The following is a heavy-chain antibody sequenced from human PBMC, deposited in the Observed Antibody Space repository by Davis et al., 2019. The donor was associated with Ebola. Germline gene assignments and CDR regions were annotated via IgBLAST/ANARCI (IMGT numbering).Heavy chain of an antibody. J-gene: IGHJ4*02. CDR1: GGTFSSHG. D-gene: IGHD6-13*01. CDR3: APTPGYSNNWHLDS. Sequence: AASVKVSCKAEGGTFSSHGVSWVRQAPGQGLEWMGWINPHNGNTNYAQNVQGRVTMTTDTATTTAYMEVGSLRSDDTAVYYCAPTPGYSNNWHLDSWGQGTLVTVSS. CDR2: INPHNGNT. V-gene: IGHV1-18*01.